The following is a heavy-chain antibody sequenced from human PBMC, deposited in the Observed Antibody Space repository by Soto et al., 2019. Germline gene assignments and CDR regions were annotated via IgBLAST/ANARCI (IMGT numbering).Heavy chain of an antibody. CDR1: GFTFSSYA. CDR2: ISYNGSNK. Sequence: QVQLVESGGGVVQPGRSLRLSCAASGFTFSSYAMHWVRQAPGKGLEWVAVISYNGSNKYYADSVKGRFTISRDNSKNTLYLQMNSLRAEDTAVYYCARDPLLGTSIVLWYFDIWGRGTLFTVSS. J-gene: IGHJ2*01. D-gene: IGHD1-1*01. CDR3: ARDPLLGTSIVLWYFDI. V-gene: IGHV3-30-3*01.